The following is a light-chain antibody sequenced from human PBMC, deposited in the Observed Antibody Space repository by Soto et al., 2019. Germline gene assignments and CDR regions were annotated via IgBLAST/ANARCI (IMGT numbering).Light chain of an antibody. CDR1: QSISSY. CDR3: QQSYNTPHT. V-gene: IGKV1-39*01. Sequence: DIQMTQSPSSLSASVGDRVTITCRASQSISSYLNWYQQRPGKAPKLLIYAASSLQSGVPSRFSGSGSGTDFTLTISSLQPEDFATYYCQQSYNTPHTFSQGTKLEIK. CDR2: AAS. J-gene: IGKJ2*01.